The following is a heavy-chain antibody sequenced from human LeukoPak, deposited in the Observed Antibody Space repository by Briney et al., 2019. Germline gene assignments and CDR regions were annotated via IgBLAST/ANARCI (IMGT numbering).Heavy chain of an antibody. Sequence: PGGSLRLSCAASGFTFSSYDMHWVRQATGKGLEWVSAIGTAGDTYYPGSVKGRFTISRENAKNSLYLQMNSLRAGDTAVYYCARGSMVRGVYEYYFDYWGQGTLVTVSS. V-gene: IGHV3-13*01. CDR2: IGTAGDT. CDR3: ARGSMVRGVYEYYFDY. J-gene: IGHJ4*02. D-gene: IGHD3-10*01. CDR1: GFTFSSYD.